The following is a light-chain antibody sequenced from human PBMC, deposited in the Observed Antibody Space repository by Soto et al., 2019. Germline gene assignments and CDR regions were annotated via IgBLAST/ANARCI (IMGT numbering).Light chain of an antibody. CDR2: EVT. Sequence: QSVLTQPASVSLSPGQSITISCTGTSSDVGGYNYVSWYQLHPGKAPKLILYEVTNRPSGVSDRFSGSKSGNTASLTISGLQAEDEADYYCSSYTSSTAYVFGTGTKVTVL. CDR3: SSYTSSTAYV. J-gene: IGLJ1*01. V-gene: IGLV2-14*01. CDR1: SSDVGGYNY.